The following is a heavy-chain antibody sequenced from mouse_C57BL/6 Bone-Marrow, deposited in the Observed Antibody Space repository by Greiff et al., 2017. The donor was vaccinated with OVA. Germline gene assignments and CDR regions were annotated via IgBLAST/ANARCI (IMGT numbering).Heavy chain of an antibody. V-gene: IGHV5-9-1*02. CDR3: TRLLDAMDY. CDR1: GFTFSSYA. J-gene: IGHJ4*01. CDR2: ISSGGDYI. Sequence: EVKLMESGEGLVKPGGSLKLSCAASGFTFSSYAMSWVRQTPEKRLEWVAYISSGGDYIYYADTVQGRFTISRDNDRNTLYMQMSSLKSEDTAMYYCTRLLDAMDYWGQGTSVTVSS. D-gene: IGHD2-1*01.